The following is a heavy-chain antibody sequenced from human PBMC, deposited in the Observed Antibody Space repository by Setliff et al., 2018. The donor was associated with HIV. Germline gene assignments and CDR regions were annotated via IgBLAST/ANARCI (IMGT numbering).Heavy chain of an antibody. D-gene: IGHD6-13*01. Sequence: PSETLSLTCDVSGFSISSRYYWGWIRQSPGKGLEWIGNIYHTGSSYYSPSLRSRVSISVDTSKNQFSLKLRSVTAADTALYYCARGRYRSRWYASDHYYIDVWGKGTTVTVSS. CDR1: GFSISSRYY. CDR3: ARGRYRSRWYASDHYYIDV. V-gene: IGHV4-38-2*01. CDR2: IYHTGSS. J-gene: IGHJ6*03.